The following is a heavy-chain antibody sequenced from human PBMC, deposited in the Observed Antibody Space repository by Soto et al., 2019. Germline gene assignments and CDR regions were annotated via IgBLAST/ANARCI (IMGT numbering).Heavy chain of an antibody. Sequence: SSETLSLTCTASGGSISGYYWSWIRQPAGKGLEWIGRIYTSGSTNYNPSLKSRVTMSVDTSKNQFSLKLSSVTAADTAVYYCARDRCYDFWSSYSQTYNWFDSWGQGTLVTVSS. V-gene: IGHV4-4*07. CDR1: GGSISGYY. CDR3: ARDRCYDFWSSYSQTYNWFDS. D-gene: IGHD3-3*01. J-gene: IGHJ5*01. CDR2: IYTSGST.